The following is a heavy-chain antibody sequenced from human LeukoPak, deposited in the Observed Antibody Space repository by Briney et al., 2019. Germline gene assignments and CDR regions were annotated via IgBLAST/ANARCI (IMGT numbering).Heavy chain of an antibody. CDR1: GGSISSYY. J-gene: IGHJ4*02. CDR2: VFYSGTT. D-gene: IGHD1-1*01. CDR3: ARHDDWATGRYYFDY. V-gene: IGHV4-59*08. Sequence: PSETLSLTCTVSGGSISSYYRSWIRQPPGKGLEWIGYVFYSGTTNYNPSLKSRVTISVDTSKNQFSLKLSSVTAADTAVYYCARHDDWATGRYYFDYWGQGTLVTVSS.